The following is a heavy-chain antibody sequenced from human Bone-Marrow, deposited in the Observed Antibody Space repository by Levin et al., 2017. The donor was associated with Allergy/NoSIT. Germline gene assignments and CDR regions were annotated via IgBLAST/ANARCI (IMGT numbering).Heavy chain of an antibody. CDR3: ARAQGYYGSGSSTYFDY. V-gene: IGHV3-33*01. Sequence: PGGSLRLSCAASGFTFTSYGMHWVRQAPGKGLEWVALTWYDGNTNYYADSVKGRFTISRDNSKNTLDLQMNNLRAEDTAVYYCARAQGYYGSGSSTYFDYWGQGTLVTVSS. CDR1: GFTFTSYG. J-gene: IGHJ4*02. D-gene: IGHD3-10*01. CDR2: TWYDGNTN.